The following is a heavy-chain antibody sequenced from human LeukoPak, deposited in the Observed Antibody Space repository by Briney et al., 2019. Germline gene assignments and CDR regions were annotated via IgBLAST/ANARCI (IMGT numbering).Heavy chain of an antibody. CDR3: ARVPSSGWYGAFDI. CDR2: IYYSGST. V-gene: IGHV4-61*01. Sequence: KPSETLSLTCTVSGGSVSSASYYWSWIRQPPGKGLEWIGYIYYSGSTNYNPSLKSRVTISVDTPKNQFSLKLSSVTAADTAVYYCARVPSSGWYGAFDIWGQGTVVTVSS. J-gene: IGHJ3*02. D-gene: IGHD6-19*01. CDR1: GGSVSSASYY.